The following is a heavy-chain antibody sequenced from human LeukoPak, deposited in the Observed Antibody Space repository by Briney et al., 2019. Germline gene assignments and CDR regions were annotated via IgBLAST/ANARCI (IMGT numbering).Heavy chain of an antibody. CDR1: GGSFSGYY. CDR2: INHSGST. J-gene: IGHJ4*02. V-gene: IGHV4-34*01. D-gene: IGHD3-3*01. Sequence: SETLPLTCAVYGGSFSGYYWSWIRQPPGKGLEWIGEINHSGSTNYNPSLKSRVTISVDTSKNQFSLKLSSVTAADTAVYYCARGGRYQLLRYYDFWSGLGVYFDYWGQGTLVTVSS. CDR3: ARGGRYQLLRYYDFWSGLGVYFDY.